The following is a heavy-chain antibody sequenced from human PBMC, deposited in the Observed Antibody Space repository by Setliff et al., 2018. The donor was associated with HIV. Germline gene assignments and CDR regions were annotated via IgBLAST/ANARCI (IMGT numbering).Heavy chain of an antibody. CDR3: AREGGQGYSGSGSFYHRNFDL. D-gene: IGHD3-10*01. V-gene: IGHV4-34*01. CDR1: GGSLSGYY. J-gene: IGHJ2*01. CDR2: INQSGNT. Sequence: ASETLSLTCAVYGGSLSGYYWSWVRQSPGRGLEWIGEINQSGNTNFNPSLKSRLIISVDTSKSQFSLKLTSVTAADTALYYCAREGGQGYSGSGSFYHRNFDLWGHGTLVTVSS.